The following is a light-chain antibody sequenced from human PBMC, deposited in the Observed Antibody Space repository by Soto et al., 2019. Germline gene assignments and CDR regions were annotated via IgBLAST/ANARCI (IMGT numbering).Light chain of an antibody. CDR2: ATS. Sequence: EIVLTQSPGTLSLSPGERATLSCRASQSISSSYLAWYQHKPGQAPRLLLFATSIRATGIPDRISGSGSGTDFTLSISILEPEDFAVYYCQQYDTSQFTFGPGTKVDIK. V-gene: IGKV3-20*01. J-gene: IGKJ3*01. CDR1: QSISSSY. CDR3: QQYDTSQFT.